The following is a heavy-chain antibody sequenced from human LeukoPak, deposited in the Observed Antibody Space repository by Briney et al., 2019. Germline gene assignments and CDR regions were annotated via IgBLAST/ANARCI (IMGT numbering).Heavy chain of an antibody. CDR3: AREYGIAAVGGLDV. Sequence: GRSLRLSCAASGFTFSAYSLHWLRQAPGKGLEWVADLSYDGSNQYYPDSVKGRFTISRDTSKNVLYLQMNSLGAEDTAVYYCAREYGIAAVGGLDVWGKGITVTVSS. D-gene: IGHD6-25*01. CDR2: LSYDGSNQ. V-gene: IGHV3-30*04. CDR1: GFTFSAYS. J-gene: IGHJ6*04.